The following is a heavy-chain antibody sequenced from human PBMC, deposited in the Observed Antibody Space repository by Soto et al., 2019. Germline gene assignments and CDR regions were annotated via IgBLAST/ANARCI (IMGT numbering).Heavy chain of an antibody. CDR2: ITIVTGNT. CDR3: FIDRELHRDMFHADF. D-gene: IGHD3-10*02. CDR1: GFTISGCS. J-gene: IGHJ6*01. Sequence: PEGSLRLSCEASGFTISGCSMNWVRQTPGKGLEWLAYITIVTGNTRYADSVRGRFTISADNAANSVFLQMNSLRDEDTAVYFCFIDRELHRDMFHADFWAHGTPVT. V-gene: IGHV3-48*02.